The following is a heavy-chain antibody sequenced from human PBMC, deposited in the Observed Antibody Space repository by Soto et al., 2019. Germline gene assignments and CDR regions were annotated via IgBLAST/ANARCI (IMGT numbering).Heavy chain of an antibody. CDR1: GYNFTTSW. V-gene: IGHV5-51*01. D-gene: IGHD3-10*01. J-gene: IGHJ5*02. CDR2: IFPSDSDT. CDR3: ARRPGSWFDP. Sequence: GEALKISYKASGYNFTTSWIGWVRQMPGKCLEWMGIIFPSDSDTRYSPSFQGQVTISVDKSISTAYLQWSSLKASDTAMYYCARRPGSWFDPWGQGTLVTVSS.